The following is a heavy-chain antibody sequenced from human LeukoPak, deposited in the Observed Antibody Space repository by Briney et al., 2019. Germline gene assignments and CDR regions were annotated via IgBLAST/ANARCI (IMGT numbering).Heavy chain of an antibody. Sequence: PAGSLRLSCAASGFTFSSYGRHWVRQAPGKGLVWVAFIRYDGGNKYYADSVKGRFTTSRANSKITTYQQMNSLRAEATAVYYCAKALYLGYCSSTSCYSPPDYWGQGTQVTVSS. CDR2: IRYDGGNK. J-gene: IGHJ4*02. CDR3: AKALYLGYCSSTSCYSPPDY. D-gene: IGHD2-2*02. V-gene: IGHV3-30*02. CDR1: GFTFSSYG.